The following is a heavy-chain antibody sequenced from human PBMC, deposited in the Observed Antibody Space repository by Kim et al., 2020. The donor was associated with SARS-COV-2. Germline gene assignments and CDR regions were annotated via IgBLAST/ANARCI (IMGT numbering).Heavy chain of an antibody. CDR3: LGRGPSGYYTIGSLDV. CDR2: ISYDGSNK. Sequence: GGSLRLSCAASGFTFSSYGMHWVRQAPGKGLEWVAVISYDGSNKYYADSVKGRFTISRDNSKNTLYLQMNSLRAEDTAVYYCLGRGPSGYYTIGSLDVWGQGTTVTVSS. J-gene: IGHJ6*02. D-gene: IGHD3-3*01. CDR1: GFTFSSYG. V-gene: IGHV3-30*03.